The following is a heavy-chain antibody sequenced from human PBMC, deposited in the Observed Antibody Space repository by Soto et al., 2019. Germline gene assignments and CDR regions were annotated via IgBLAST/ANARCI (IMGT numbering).Heavy chain of an antibody. V-gene: IGHV4-31*02. J-gene: IGHJ2*01. CDR2: IFHSGDT. CDR1: GGSIDTSDYY. D-gene: IGHD7-27*01. CDR3: ARHPRITRGWHFDL. Sequence: PSETLSLTCTGCGGSIDTSDYYWSLLRQQPGKGLEWIGYIFHSGDTYYNPSLTGRLAFSVDTSKNQFSLRLTSVTVADTALYFCARHPRITRGWHFDLWGRGALVTVSS.